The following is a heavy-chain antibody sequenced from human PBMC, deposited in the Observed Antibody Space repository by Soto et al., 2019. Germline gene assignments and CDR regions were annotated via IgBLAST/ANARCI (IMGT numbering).Heavy chain of an antibody. CDR1: GGSISSGGYY. V-gene: IGHV4-31*03. CDR3: ARAGPGNYPGVQYYYGMDV. D-gene: IGHD1-7*01. Sequence: SETLSLTCTVSGGSISSGGYYWSWIRQHPGKGLEWIGYIYYSGSTYYNPSLKSRVTISVDTSKNQFSLKLSSVTAADTAAYYCARAGPGNYPGVQYYYGMDVWGQGTTVTVSS. CDR2: IYYSGST. J-gene: IGHJ6*02.